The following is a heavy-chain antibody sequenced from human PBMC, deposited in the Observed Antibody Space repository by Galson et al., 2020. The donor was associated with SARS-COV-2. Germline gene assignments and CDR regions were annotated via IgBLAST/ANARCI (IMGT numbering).Heavy chain of an antibody. D-gene: IGHD6-13*01. CDR3: ASLAAAETRSYYYYGMDV. Sequence: NSGGSLRLSCAASGFTFSSYSMNWVRQAPGKGLEWVSSISSSSSYIYYADSVKGRFTISRDNAKNSLYLQMNSLRAEDTAVYYCASLAAAETRSYYYYGMDVWGQGTTVTVSS. J-gene: IGHJ6*02. CDR1: GFTFSSYS. CDR2: ISSSSSYI. V-gene: IGHV3-21*01.